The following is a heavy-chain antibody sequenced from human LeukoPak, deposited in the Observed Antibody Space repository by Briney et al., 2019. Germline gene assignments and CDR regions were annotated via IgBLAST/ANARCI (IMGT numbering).Heavy chain of an antibody. Sequence: GASVKVSCKTSGYSFTDYYIHWVRQAPGQGLEWMGWINTKSGRTSSARKFQGRVTMTRAPSITTVYMDMAWLTSDDTAIYFCARADFIDAGPYLIGPWGQGTLVTVSS. D-gene: IGHD3-3*01. CDR2: INTKSGRT. V-gene: IGHV1-2*02. J-gene: IGHJ5*02. CDR3: ARADFIDAGPYLIGP. CDR1: GYSFTDYY.